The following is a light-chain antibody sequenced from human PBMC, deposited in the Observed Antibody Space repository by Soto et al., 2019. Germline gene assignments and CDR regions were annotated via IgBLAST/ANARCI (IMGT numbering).Light chain of an antibody. CDR2: DAS. CDR1: QSVSGD. Sequence: EVVLTQSPATVSVSPGERATLSCRASQSVSGDLPWYNHTPGQAPRLLIYDASTRALDTPARFAGSGSGTEFTLTISSLQSEDFAVYFCQQYSNWPITFGQGTRLEI. J-gene: IGKJ5*01. CDR3: QQYSNWPIT. V-gene: IGKV3-15*01.